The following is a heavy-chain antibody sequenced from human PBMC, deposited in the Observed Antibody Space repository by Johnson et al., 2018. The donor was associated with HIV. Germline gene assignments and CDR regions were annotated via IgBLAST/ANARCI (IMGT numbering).Heavy chain of an antibody. Sequence: VESGGGVVQPGTSLTLSCAASGFTFSSYAMSWVRQAPGKGLEWVSAISGSAISTYYADSVKGRFTISRDNSKNTLYLQMNSLRAEDTAVYYCAKEKNGYHWTFDIWGQGTMVTVSS. D-gene: IGHD5-24*01. J-gene: IGHJ3*02. CDR1: GFTFSSYA. V-gene: IGHV3-23*04. CDR3: AKEKNGYHWTFDI. CDR2: ISGSAIST.